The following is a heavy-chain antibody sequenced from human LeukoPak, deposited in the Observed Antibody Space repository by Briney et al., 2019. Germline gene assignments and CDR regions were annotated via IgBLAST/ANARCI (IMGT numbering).Heavy chain of an antibody. Sequence: ASVKVSCKASGYSITSDDINWVRQATGQGLEWMGWMNPNSGNKGYAQKFQGRFSITRDTSTNTAYMELSSLRSEDTAVYYCARGPDYGGNPNPFFFDYWGQGTLVTVSS. V-gene: IGHV1-8*03. CDR1: GYSITSDD. CDR2: MNPNSGNK. D-gene: IGHD4-23*01. CDR3: ARGPDYGGNPNPFFFDY. J-gene: IGHJ4*02.